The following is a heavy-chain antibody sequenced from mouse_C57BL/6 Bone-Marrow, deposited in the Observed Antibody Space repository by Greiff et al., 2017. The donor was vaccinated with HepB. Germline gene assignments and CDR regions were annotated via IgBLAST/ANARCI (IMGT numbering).Heavy chain of an antibody. CDR2: IDPENGDT. J-gene: IGHJ2*01. Sequence: EVQLVESGAELVRPGASVKLSCTASGFNIKDDYMHWVKQRPEQGLEWIGWIDPENGDTEYASKFQGKATITADTSSNTAYLQLSSLTSEDTAVYYCTTTVEDYWGQGTTLTVSS. CDR3: TTTVEDY. D-gene: IGHD1-1*01. CDR1: GFNIKDDY. V-gene: IGHV14-4*01.